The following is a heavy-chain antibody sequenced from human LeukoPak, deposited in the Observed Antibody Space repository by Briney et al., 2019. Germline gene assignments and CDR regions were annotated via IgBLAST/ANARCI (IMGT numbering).Heavy chain of an antibody. J-gene: IGHJ6*02. D-gene: IGHD5-12*01. CDR3: ASTDIVATTPSYYYGMDV. Sequence: GGSLRLSCAASGFTFSTYAMRWVRQAPGKGLDWVSAISGSGFSTYYADSVKGRFTISRDNSKNTLYLQMHSLRAEDTAVDYCASTDIVATTPSYYYGMDVWGQGTTVTVSS. CDR2: ISGSGFST. CDR1: GFTFSTYA. V-gene: IGHV3-23*01.